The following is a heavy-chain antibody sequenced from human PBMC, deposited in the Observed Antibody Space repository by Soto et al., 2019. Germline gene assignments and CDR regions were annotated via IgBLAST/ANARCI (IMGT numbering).Heavy chain of an antibody. CDR2: ISAYNGNT. V-gene: IGHV1-18*01. CDR3: AREYGVATPQDS. CDR1: GYTFTSYG. J-gene: IGHJ4*02. D-gene: IGHD5-12*01. Sequence: QVQLVQSGAEVKKPGASVKVSCKASGYTFTSYGISWVRQAPGQGLEWMGWISAYNGNTNYAQKLQGRVNMTTDTTTSTADMELRSLRSDDTAVYYCAREYGVATPQDSGGQGTLVTVSS.